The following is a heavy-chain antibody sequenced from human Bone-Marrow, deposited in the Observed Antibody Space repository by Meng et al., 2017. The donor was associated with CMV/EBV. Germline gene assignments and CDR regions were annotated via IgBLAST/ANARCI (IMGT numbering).Heavy chain of an antibody. CDR1: GFTFSSYA. CDR2: ISYDGSNK. Sequence: GGSLRLSCAASGFTFSSYAMHWVRQAPGKGLEWVAVISYDGSNKYYADSVKGRFTISRDNSKNTLYLQMNSLRAEDTAVYYCARDSHKFRQDHPGLHYWGQGTLVTVSS. J-gene: IGHJ4*02. CDR3: ARDSHKFRQDHPGLHY. V-gene: IGHV3-30-3*01. D-gene: IGHD1-14*01.